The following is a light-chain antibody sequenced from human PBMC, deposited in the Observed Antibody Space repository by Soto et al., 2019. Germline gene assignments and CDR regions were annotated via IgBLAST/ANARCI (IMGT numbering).Light chain of an antibody. CDR3: ASYTTSSTYV. V-gene: IGLV2-14*01. CDR1: SSDVGGYSY. J-gene: IGLJ1*01. Sequence: QSVLTQPASVSGSPGQSIAISCTGTSSDVGGYSYVSWYQQQPGKAPKLVISDVSNRPSGVSDRSSGSKSGNTASLTISGLQTEDEADYYCASYTTSSTYVFGTGTKV. CDR2: DVS.